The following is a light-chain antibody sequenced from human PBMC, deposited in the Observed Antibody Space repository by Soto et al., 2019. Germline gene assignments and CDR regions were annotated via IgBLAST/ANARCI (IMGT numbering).Light chain of an antibody. V-gene: IGKV3-20*01. J-gene: IGKJ2*01. CDR1: ESISKNY. CDR2: AAS. Sequence: EIVLTQSPGTLSLSPGERATLSCRASESISKNYLAWYQQRPGQAPRLLIYAASNRATGTPDRFSGGGSATDFTLTVSALEPEDFAVYYCQQYGNSPRTFGQGTKLEIK. CDR3: QQYGNSPRT.